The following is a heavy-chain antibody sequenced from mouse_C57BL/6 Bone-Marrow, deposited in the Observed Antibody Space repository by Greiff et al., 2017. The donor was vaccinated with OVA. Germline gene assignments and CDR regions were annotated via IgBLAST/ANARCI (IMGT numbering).Heavy chain of an antibody. Sequence: DVMLVESGGGLVKPGGSLKLSCAASGFTFSSYTMSWVRQTPEKRLEWVATISGGGGNTYYPDSVKGRFTISRDNAKNTLYLQMSSLRSEDTALYYCARRGTVVATDWYFDVWGTGTTVTVSS. V-gene: IGHV5-9*01. CDR1: GFTFSSYT. CDR2: ISGGGGNT. CDR3: ARRGTVVATDWYFDV. D-gene: IGHD1-1*01. J-gene: IGHJ1*03.